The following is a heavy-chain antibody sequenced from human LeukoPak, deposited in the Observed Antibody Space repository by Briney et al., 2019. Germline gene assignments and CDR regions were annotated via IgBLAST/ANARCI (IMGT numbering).Heavy chain of an antibody. Sequence: GGSLRLSCAASGFTFSSYAMHWVRQAPGKGLEWVAVISYDGSNKCYADSVKGRFTISRDNSKNTLYLQMNSLRAEDTAVYYCARGRSWYGEFYFDYWGQGTLVTVSS. CDR2: ISYDGSNK. CDR1: GFTFSSYA. J-gene: IGHJ4*02. V-gene: IGHV3-30-3*01. CDR3: ARGRSWYGEFYFDY. D-gene: IGHD6-13*01.